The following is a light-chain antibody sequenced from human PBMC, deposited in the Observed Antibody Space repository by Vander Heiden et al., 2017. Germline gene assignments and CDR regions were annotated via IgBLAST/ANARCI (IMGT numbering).Light chain of an antibody. V-gene: IGKV3-15*01. CDR2: GAS. CDR1: QSVSSN. Sequence: EIVMTQSPATLSVPPGERATLSCRASQSVSSNLAWYQQKPGQAPRLLIYGASTRATGIPARFSGSGSGTEFTPTISSLQSEDFAVYYCQQYNNWPPRYTFGQGTKLEIK. J-gene: IGKJ2*01. CDR3: QQYNNWPPRYT.